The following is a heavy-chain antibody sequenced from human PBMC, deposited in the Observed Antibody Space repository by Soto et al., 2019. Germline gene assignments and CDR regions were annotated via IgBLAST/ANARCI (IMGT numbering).Heavy chain of an antibody. J-gene: IGHJ6*02. Sequence: GGSLRLSCAASGFTFSRDGMSWVRQAPGKGLEWVSLITDNGRSTYYADSVKGRFTISRDNAKNSLYLQMNSLRAEDTAVYYCARETRYSSSWYRASYYGMDVWGQGTTVTVSS. CDR2: ITDNGRST. V-gene: IGHV3-21*04. CDR3: ARETRYSSSWYRASYYGMDV. CDR1: GFTFSRDG. D-gene: IGHD6-13*01.